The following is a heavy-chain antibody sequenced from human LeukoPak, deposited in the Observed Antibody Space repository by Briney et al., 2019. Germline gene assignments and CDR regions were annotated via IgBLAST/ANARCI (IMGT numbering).Heavy chain of an antibody. Sequence: GGSLRLSCAACGFTFSNYVVSWVRQAPGKGLEWVSAISGSGGSTYYADPVKGRFNITRDNTKNTLYVQMSSQRAEDTAVYYCAKEFYCSPSSCSFDYWGQGALVTVSS. J-gene: IGHJ4*02. CDR3: AKEFYCSPSSCSFDY. D-gene: IGHD2-15*01. CDR1: GFTFSNYV. V-gene: IGHV3-23*01. CDR2: ISGSGGST.